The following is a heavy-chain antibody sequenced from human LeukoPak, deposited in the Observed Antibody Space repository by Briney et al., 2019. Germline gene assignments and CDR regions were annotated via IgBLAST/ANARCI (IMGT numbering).Heavy chain of an antibody. D-gene: IGHD6-19*01. CDR3: ARDPVAASRFDY. V-gene: IGHV3-48*02. CDR1: GFTFSSYS. CDR2: ISTSASTI. Sequence: GGSLRLSCAASGFTFSSYSMNWVRQAPRKGLEWLSYISTSASTIYYADSVKGPFTISRDNAKNSLYLQMNSLRDEDTAVYYCARDPVAASRFDYWGQRTLVSVSS. J-gene: IGHJ4*02.